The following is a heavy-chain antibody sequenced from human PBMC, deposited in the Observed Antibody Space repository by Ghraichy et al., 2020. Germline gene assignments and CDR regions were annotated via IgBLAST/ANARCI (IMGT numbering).Heavy chain of an antibody. J-gene: IGHJ5*02. D-gene: IGHD3-3*01. Sequence: GESLNISCKGSGYTFTSYWIGWVRQMPGKGLEWMGIIYPGDSDTRYSPSFQGQVTISADKSISTAYLQWSSLKASDTAMYYCARTPPDYDLGWFDPWGQGTLVTVSS. CDR1: GYTFTSYW. CDR2: IYPGDSDT. CDR3: ARTPPDYDLGWFDP. V-gene: IGHV5-51*01.